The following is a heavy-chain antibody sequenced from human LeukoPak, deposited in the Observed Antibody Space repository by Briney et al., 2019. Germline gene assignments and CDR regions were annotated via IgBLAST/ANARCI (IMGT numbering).Heavy chain of an antibody. CDR1: GFTFSSYA. V-gene: IGHV3-23*01. D-gene: IGHD3-3*01. Sequence: GGSLRLSCAASGFTFSSYAMSWVRQAPGKGLEWVSAISGSGGSTYYADSVKGRFTISRDNSKNTLYLQMNSLRAEDTAVYYCAKEGGFAGDYYDFWSGYYTGMFIDYWGQGTLVTVSS. J-gene: IGHJ4*02. CDR2: ISGSGGST. CDR3: AKEGGFAGDYYDFWSGYYTGMFIDY.